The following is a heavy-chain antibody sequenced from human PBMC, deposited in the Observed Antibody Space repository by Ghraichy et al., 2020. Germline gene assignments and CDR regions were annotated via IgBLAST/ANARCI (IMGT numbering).Heavy chain of an antibody. D-gene: IGHD3-16*02. Sequence: SETLSLTCTVSGGSISSSSYYWGWIRQPPGKGLEWIGSIYYSGSTYYNPSLKSRVTISVDTSKNQFSLKLSSVTAADTAVYYCARHVGSLRYDYVWGSYLHNWFDPWGQGTLVTVSS. CDR3: ARHVGSLRYDYVWGSYLHNWFDP. CDR1: GGSISSSSYY. V-gene: IGHV4-39*01. CDR2: IYYSGST. J-gene: IGHJ5*02.